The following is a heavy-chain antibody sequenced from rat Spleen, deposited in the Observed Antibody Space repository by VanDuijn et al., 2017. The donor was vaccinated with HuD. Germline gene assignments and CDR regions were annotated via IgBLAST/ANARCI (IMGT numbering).Heavy chain of an antibody. CDR1: GFTFSDYG. CDR2: ISYDGDTT. CDR3: TTRPYYSSLNWFPY. D-gene: IGHD1-2*01. V-gene: IGHV5-20*01. Sequence: EVQLVESDGGLVQPGRSLKLSCAASGFTFSDYGLAWVRQAPKKGLEWVAYISYDGDTTYYRDSVKGRFTIPRDNAKSTLYLQMDSLRSEDTATYCCTTRPYYSSLNWFPYWGQGTLVTVSS. J-gene: IGHJ3*01.